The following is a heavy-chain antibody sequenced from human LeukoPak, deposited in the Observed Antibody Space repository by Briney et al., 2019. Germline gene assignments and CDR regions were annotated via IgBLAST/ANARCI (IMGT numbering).Heavy chain of an antibody. J-gene: IGHJ4*02. CDR3: ARGLGIAVARDLFDY. V-gene: IGHV1-2*02. Sequence: ASVKVSCKASGYTFTGYYMHWVRQAPGQGLEWMGWINPNSGGTNYAQKFQGRVTMTRDTSISTAYMELSRLRSDDTAVYYCARGLGIAVARDLFDYWGQGTLVTVSP. D-gene: IGHD6-19*01. CDR1: GYTFTGYY. CDR2: INPNSGGT.